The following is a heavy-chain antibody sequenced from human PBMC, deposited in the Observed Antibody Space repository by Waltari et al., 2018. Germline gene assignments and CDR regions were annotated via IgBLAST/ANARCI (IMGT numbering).Heavy chain of an antibody. J-gene: IGHJ4*02. CDR1: GFTFKNFA. D-gene: IGHD3-9*01. Sequence: EVQLVESGGGLVQPGGSLRLSCAASGFTFKNFAMSWVRQAPGKGLEWVSTMTESGDTFYADSVKGRFATSRDNYKNTLSLQMNSLRAEDTAVYYCAKRWAIYYFEYWGQGNLVTVSS. V-gene: IGHV3-23*04. CDR3: AKRWAIYYFEY. CDR2: MTESGDT.